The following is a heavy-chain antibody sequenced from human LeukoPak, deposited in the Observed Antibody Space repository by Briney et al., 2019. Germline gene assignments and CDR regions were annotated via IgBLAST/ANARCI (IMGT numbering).Heavy chain of an antibody. Sequence: SETLSLTCTVSGGSISSYYWSWIRQPPGKGQEWIGYIYYSGSTNYNPSLKSRVTISVDTSKNQFSLKLSSVTAADTAVYYCARVVDGDRFDYWGQGTLVTVSS. CDR3: ARVVDGDRFDY. V-gene: IGHV4-59*01. D-gene: IGHD2-21*02. CDR2: IYYSGST. CDR1: GGSISSYY. J-gene: IGHJ4*02.